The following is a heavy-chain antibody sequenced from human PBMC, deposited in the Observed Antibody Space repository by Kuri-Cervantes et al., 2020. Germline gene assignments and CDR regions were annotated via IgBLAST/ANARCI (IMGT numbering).Heavy chain of an antibody. D-gene: IGHD1-20*01. CDR2: ISAYNGNT. CDR3: ARDGERPFLTADYYYYLDL. V-gene: IGHV1-18*01. CDR1: GYTFTSYG. Sequence: ASVKVSCKASGYTFTSYGISWVRQAPGQGLEWMGWISAYNGNTNYAQKLQGRVTMTTDTSTSTAYMELRSLRSDDTAVYYCARDGERPFLTADYYYYLDLRGHGTTVTVSS. J-gene: IGHJ6*03.